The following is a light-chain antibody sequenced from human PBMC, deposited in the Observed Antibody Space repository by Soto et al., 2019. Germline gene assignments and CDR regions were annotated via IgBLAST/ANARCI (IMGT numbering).Light chain of an antibody. CDR2: KAS. Sequence: DIQMTHSPSTLSGSVGDRVTITCRASQTISSWLAWYQQKPGKAPKLLIYKASTLKSGVPSRFSGSGSGTEFTLTINSLQPDDFATYSCQQYDSYSWTFGQGTKVDIK. J-gene: IGKJ1*01. CDR3: QQYDSYSWT. V-gene: IGKV1-5*03. CDR1: QTISSW.